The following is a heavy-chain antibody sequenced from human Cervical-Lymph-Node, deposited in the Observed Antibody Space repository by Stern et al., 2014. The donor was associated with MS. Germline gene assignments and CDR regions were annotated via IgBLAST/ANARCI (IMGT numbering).Heavy chain of an antibody. V-gene: IGHV1-18*01. J-gene: IGHJ6*02. D-gene: IGHD3-10*01. CDR2: ISGHNGNT. CDR1: GYTFSTYG. CDR3: ARDPGGYFHGMDV. Sequence: QVQLLQPGAEVKKPGASVKVSCKPSGYTFSTYGITWVRQAPGQGPEWMGGISGHNGNTNFAERFQGRLTMTTDTSTRTAYMELRSLRYDDTAVYFCARDPGGYFHGMDVWGQGTTVTVSS.